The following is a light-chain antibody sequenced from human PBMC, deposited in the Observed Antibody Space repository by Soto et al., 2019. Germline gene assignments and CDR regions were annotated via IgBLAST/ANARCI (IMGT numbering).Light chain of an antibody. CDR1: QGISSA. V-gene: IGKV1-13*02. CDR2: YAS. CDR3: KHFNSHPLT. Sequence: AIQLTQSPSSLSASVGDRVTITCRASQGISSALAWYQQRPGKSPKLLIYYASSLGSGVPSRFRGSGSGTDFTLTISSLQPEDSATYYCKHFNSHPLTFGGGTKVEI. J-gene: IGKJ4*01.